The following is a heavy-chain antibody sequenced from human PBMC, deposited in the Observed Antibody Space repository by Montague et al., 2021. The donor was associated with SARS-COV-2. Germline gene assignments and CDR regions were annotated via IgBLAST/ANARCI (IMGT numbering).Heavy chain of an antibody. Sequence: SETLSLTCTVTGDSVISDKYYWSWIRQPPGKGLEWIGFIYDSGSTSYNPSLHIRVTITIDTSKNQFSLNLMSVTPADTAVYYCVKGSGYPWGQGTLVTVSS. CDR1: GDSVISDKYY. CDR3: VKGSGYP. CDR2: IYDSGST. D-gene: IGHD3-22*01. V-gene: IGHV4-61*01. J-gene: IGHJ5*02.